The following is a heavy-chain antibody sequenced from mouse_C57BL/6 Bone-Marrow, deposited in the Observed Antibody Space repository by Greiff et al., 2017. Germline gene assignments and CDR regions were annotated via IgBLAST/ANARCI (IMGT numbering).Heavy chain of an antibody. J-gene: IGHJ1*03. CDR3: ARKRSYWYFDV. CDR1: GYTFTNYW. CDR2: IYPGGGYT. Sequence: VKLMESGAELVRPGTSVKMSCKASGYTFTNYWIGWAKQRPGHGLEWIGDIYPGGGYTNYNEKFKGKATLTADKSSSTAYMQFSSLTSEDSAIXYCARKRSYWYFDVWGTGTTVTVSS. V-gene: IGHV1-63*01.